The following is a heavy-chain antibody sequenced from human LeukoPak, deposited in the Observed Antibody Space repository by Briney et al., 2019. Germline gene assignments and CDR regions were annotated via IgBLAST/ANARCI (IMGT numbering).Heavy chain of an antibody. D-gene: IGHD3-22*01. CDR1: GFTFSSYE. CDR2: ISSSGSTI. CDR3: ARDDYYYDSSGYPILFDY. Sequence: PGGSLRLSCAASGFTFSSYEMNWVRQAPGKGLEWVSYISSSGSTIYYADSVKGRFTISRDNAKNSLYLQMNSLRAEDTAVYYCARDDYYYDSSGYPILFDYWGQGTLVTVSS. V-gene: IGHV3-48*03. J-gene: IGHJ4*02.